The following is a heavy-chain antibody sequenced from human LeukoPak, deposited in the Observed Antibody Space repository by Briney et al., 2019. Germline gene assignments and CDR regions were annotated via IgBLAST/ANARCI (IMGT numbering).Heavy chain of an antibody. Sequence: PGGSLRLSCAASGFTFSSYWMHWVRQAPGKGLVWVSSISSSSSYIYYADSVKGRFTISRDNAKNSLYLQMNSLRAEDTAVYYCARARGYSGSYYDYWGQGTLVTVSS. D-gene: IGHD1-26*01. CDR2: ISSSSSYI. V-gene: IGHV3-21*01. CDR1: GFTFSSYW. CDR3: ARARGYSGSYYDY. J-gene: IGHJ4*02.